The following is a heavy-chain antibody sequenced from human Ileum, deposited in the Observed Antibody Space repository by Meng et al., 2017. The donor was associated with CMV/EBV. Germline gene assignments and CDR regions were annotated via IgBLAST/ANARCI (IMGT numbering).Heavy chain of an antibody. Sequence: GESLKISCEVSGFTLSNNWMHWVRLVRGKGLTWVSRINSDGKNIAYADFVKGRFTISRDNAKNTVFLQMTSLTVEDTGLYYCYIEARSESVAADHWGQGTQVTVSS. D-gene: IGHD6-13*01. J-gene: IGHJ4*02. CDR1: GFTLSNNW. V-gene: IGHV3-74*01. CDR3: YIEARSESVAADH. CDR2: INSDGKNI.